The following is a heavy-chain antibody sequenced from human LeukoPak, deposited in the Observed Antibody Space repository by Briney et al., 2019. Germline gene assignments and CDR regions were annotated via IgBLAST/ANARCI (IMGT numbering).Heavy chain of an antibody. CDR1: GGSISSGGYY. D-gene: IGHD1-26*01. J-gene: IGHJ4*02. CDR2: INHSGIT. CDR3: ARSPRATPSVREPFDY. Sequence: SENLSLNCTVSGGSISSGGYYWRWIRQPPGKGLERIGEINHSGITNYNPTLKSRVTISVDTSKNQFSLKLSSVTAADTAVYYCARSPRATPSVREPFDYWGQGTLVTVSS. V-gene: IGHV4-39*07.